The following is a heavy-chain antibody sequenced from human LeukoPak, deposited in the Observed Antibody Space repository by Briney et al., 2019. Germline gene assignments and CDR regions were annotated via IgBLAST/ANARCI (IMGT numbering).Heavy chain of an antibody. V-gene: IGHV1-2*02. D-gene: IGHD1-26*01. Sequence: ASVKVSCQASGYTFTGYYMHWVRQAPGQGLEWLGWINPNSGGTNYAQKFQGRVTMTRDTSISTAYMELSRLRSDDTAVYYCARVESGSPCFVYWGQGTLVTVSS. CDR2: INPNSGGT. CDR3: ARVESGSPCFVY. CDR1: GYTFTGYY. J-gene: IGHJ4*02.